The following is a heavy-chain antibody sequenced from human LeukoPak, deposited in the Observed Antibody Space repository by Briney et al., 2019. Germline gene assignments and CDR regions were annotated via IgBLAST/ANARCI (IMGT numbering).Heavy chain of an antibody. Sequence: SETLSLTCTVSGGSISSYYLSWIRQPPGKGLEWIGYIYYSGSTNYNPSLKSRVTISVDTSKNQFSLKLSSVTAADTAVYYCARVNGGFGYYDSSGYYFDYWGQGTLVTVSS. V-gene: IGHV4-59*01. CDR1: GGSISSYY. CDR3: ARVNGGFGYYDSSGYYFDY. D-gene: IGHD3-22*01. CDR2: IYYSGST. J-gene: IGHJ4*02.